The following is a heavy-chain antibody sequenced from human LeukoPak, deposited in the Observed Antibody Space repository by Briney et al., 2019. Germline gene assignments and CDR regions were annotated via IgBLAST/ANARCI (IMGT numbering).Heavy chain of an antibody. CDR1: VGSISSYF. J-gene: IGHJ4*02. CDR2: IYSSGST. D-gene: IGHD2-21*01. V-gene: IGHV4-59*01. Sequence: SETLSLTCTVSVGSISSYFWSWIGQPPGQGLEWIGYIYSSGSTNYNPSLKSRVTISVDTSKNQFSLKPSSVTAADTAVYYCARHPARGDGGLLFDYWGQGTLVTVSS. CDR3: ARHPARGDGGLLFDY.